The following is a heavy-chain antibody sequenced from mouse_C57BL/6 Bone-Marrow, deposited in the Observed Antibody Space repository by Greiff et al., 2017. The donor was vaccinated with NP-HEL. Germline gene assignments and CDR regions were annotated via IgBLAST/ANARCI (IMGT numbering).Heavy chain of an antibody. CDR3: ARYDYSNYEAMDY. CDR1: EYEFPSHD. J-gene: IGHJ4*01. D-gene: IGHD2-5*01. V-gene: IGHV5-2*01. CDR2: INSDGGST. Sequence: EVKLVESGGGLVQPGESLKLSCESNEYEFPSHDMSWVRKTPEKRLELVAAINSDGGSTYYPDTMEILFIISRDNTKKTLYLQMSSLRSENTALYYCARYDYSNYEAMDYWGQGTAVTVSS.